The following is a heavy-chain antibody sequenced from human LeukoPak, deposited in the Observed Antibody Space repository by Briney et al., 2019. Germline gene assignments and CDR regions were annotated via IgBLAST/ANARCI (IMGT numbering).Heavy chain of an antibody. CDR1: GFPLSANW. CDR2: IKSDGTIT. D-gene: IGHD3-10*01. V-gene: IGHV3-74*01. J-gene: IGHJ4*02. CDR3: ARDLSVGAQDF. Sequence: GGSLTLSCAASGFPLSANWMHWVRQAPGKGLVWVSRIKSDGTITNYADSVKGRFTISKDNAKNTLFLQMNSLRAEDTAVYYCARDLSVGAQDFRGQGTMVTVSS.